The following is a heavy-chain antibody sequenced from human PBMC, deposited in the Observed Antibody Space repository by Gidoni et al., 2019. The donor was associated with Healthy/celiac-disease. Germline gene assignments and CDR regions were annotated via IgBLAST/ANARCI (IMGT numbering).Heavy chain of an antibody. CDR3: ASHNPFGSGWPKYWYFDL. J-gene: IGHJ2*01. V-gene: IGHV4-39*01. CDR2: SSYSGST. Sequence: QLQLQESGPGLVKPSETMCRTCTVSGGSISSSSYYWGWIRQPPGKGLGLIGCSSYSGSTYYNPSRKIRVTISVSTSKNHFSLKLSSVTAADTAVYSCASHNPFGSGWPKYWYFDLWGRGTLVTVSS. D-gene: IGHD6-19*01. CDR1: GGSISSSSYY.